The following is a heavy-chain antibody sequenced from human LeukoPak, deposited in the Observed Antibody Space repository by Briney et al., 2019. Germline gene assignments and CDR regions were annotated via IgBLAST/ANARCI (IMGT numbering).Heavy chain of an antibody. D-gene: IGHD6-19*01. Sequence: GGSLRLSCAASGFTFSNYAIHWVRQAPGKGLEWVAVISFDGSNKYYADSVKGRFTISRDNSKNTLYLQMNSLRSKDTAVYYCARLALAGAFDYWGQGTLVTVSS. CDR1: GFTFSNYA. CDR2: ISFDGSNK. CDR3: ARLALAGAFDY. J-gene: IGHJ4*02. V-gene: IGHV3-30*04.